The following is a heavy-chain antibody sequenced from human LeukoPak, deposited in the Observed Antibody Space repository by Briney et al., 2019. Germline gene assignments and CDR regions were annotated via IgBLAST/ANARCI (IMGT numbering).Heavy chain of an antibody. CDR2: ISSSSSYI. CDR1: GFTFSSYS. CDR3: AXXXGXXXXYXDX. Sequence: GGSLRLSCAASGFTFSSYSMNWVRQAPGKGLEWVSSISSSSSYIYYADSVKGRFTISRDNAKNSLYLQMNSLRAEDTAVYYCAXXXGXXXXYXDXWGQGXLVTVSS. V-gene: IGHV3-21*01. J-gene: IGHJ4*02.